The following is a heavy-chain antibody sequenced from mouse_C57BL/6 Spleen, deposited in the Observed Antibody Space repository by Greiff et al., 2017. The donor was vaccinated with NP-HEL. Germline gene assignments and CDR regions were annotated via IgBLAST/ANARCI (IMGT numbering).Heavy chain of an antibody. Sequence: VKLQESGPGLVAPSQCLSISCTVSGFSLTSYGVSWVRQPPGKGLEWLGVIWGDGSTNYHSALISILSIIKDYSKSQVFLQLNRLQTNDTATYYCAEPDYYGSSPFAYWGQETLVTVSA. CDR3: AEPDYYGSSPFAY. CDR1: GFSLTSYG. CDR2: IWGDGST. J-gene: IGHJ3*01. V-gene: IGHV2-3*01. D-gene: IGHD1-1*01.